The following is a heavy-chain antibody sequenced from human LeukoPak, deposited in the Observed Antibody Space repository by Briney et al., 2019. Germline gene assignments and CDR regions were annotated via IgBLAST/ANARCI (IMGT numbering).Heavy chain of an antibody. CDR2: INPSGGST. V-gene: IGHV1-46*01. CDR1: GYTFTSYY. CDR3: ARDSSSKDITMVRGVLDY. Sequence: ASVKVSCKASGYTFTSYYMHWVRQAPGQGLEWMGIINPSGGSTSYAQKFQGRVTMTRYTSTSTVYMELSSLRSEDTAVYYCARDSSSKDITMVRGVLDYWGQGTLVTVSS. D-gene: IGHD3-10*01. J-gene: IGHJ4*02.